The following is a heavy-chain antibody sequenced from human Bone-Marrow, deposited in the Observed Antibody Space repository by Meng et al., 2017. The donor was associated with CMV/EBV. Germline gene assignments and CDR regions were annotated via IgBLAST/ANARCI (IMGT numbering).Heavy chain of an antibody. V-gene: IGHV3-48*03. CDR2: ISSSGSTI. J-gene: IGHJ4*02. Sequence: GESLKISCAASGFTFSSYEMNWVRQAPGKGLEWVSYISSSGSTIYYADSVKGRFTISRDNAKSTLYLQLNSLRAEDTALYYCARGIAGSASDLDYWGQGTLVTVSS. CDR3: ARGIAGSASDLDY. D-gene: IGHD6-13*01. CDR1: GFTFSSYE.